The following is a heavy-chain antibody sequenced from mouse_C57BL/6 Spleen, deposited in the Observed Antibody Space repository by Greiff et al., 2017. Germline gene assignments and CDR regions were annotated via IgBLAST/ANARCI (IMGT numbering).Heavy chain of an antibody. J-gene: IGHJ3*01. Sequence: EVKLVESGGGLVKPGGSLKLSCAASGFTFSSYAMSWVRQTPEKRLEWVATISDGGSYTYYPDNVKGRFTISRDNAKNNLYLQMSHLKSEDTAMYYCAREEVYSNYVWFAYWGQGTLVTVSA. CDR3: AREEVYSNYVWFAY. D-gene: IGHD2-5*01. V-gene: IGHV5-4*03. CDR2: ISDGGSYT. CDR1: GFTFSSYA.